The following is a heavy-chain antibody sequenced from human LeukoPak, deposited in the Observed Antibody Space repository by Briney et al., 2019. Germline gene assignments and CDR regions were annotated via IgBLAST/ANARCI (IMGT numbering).Heavy chain of an antibody. D-gene: IGHD3-16*01. J-gene: IGHJ3*02. Sequence: SETLSLTCTVSGGSISSSSYYWGWIRQPPGKGLEWIGNIYYSGSTYYNPSLKSRVTISVDTSKNQFSLKLSSVTAADTAVYYCARSGGDDAFDIWGQGTMVTVSS. V-gene: IGHV4-39*01. CDR1: GGSISSSSYY. CDR2: IYYSGST. CDR3: ARSGGDDAFDI.